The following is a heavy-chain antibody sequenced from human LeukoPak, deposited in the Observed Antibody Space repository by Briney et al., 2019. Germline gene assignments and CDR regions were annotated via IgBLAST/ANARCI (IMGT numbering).Heavy chain of an antibody. D-gene: IGHD3-10*01. J-gene: IGHJ5*02. CDR2: ISGNAGST. CDR1: GFTFSRFA. V-gene: IGHV3-64*04. CDR3: AKDLWFGELSPNWFDP. Sequence: GGSLRLSCSGSGFTFSRFAMHWVRQAPGKGLECVSGISGNAGSTYYADSVKGRFTISRDNSKNTLYLQMNSLRAEDTAVYYCAKDLWFGELSPNWFDPWGQGTLVTVSS.